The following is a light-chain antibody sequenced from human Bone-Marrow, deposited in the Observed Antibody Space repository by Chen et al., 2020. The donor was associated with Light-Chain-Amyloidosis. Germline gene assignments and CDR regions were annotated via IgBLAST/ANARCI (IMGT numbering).Light chain of an antibody. CDR2: GNS. V-gene: IGLV1-40*01. Sequence: QSVLTQPPSVSGAPGQRVTLSCTGSSSNSGAGYDVHWYRQLPGTAPKLLISGNSNRPSGIPDRFSGSRSGTSASLAISGLQAEDEADYYCQSYDTSLSGSVFGGGTKLTVL. CDR1: SSNSGAGYD. J-gene: IGLJ2*01. CDR3: QSYDTSLSGSV.